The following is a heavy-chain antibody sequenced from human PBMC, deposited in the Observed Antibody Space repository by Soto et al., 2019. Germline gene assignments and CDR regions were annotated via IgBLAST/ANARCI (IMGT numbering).Heavy chain of an antibody. Sequence: QVHLVQSGAEVKKSGASVKVSCKGSGYDFTTYGITWVRQAPGQGLEWMAWISAHNGNTDSALKLQGRVTVTRDTATSTAYMELRSLRSDDTAVYYCARGRYGDYWGQGALVTVS. V-gene: IGHV1-18*01. CDR2: ISAHNGNT. CDR3: ARGRYGDY. D-gene: IGHD1-1*01. CDR1: GYDFTTYG. J-gene: IGHJ4*02.